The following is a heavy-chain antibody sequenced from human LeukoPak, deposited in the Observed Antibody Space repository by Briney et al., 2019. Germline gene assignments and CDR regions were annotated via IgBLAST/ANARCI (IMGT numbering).Heavy chain of an antibody. CDR1: GGSISSYY. D-gene: IGHD3-9*01. Sequence: SETLSLTCTVSGGSISSYYWSWIRQPPGKGLEWIGYIYYSGSTNYNPSLKSRVTISVDTSKNQFSLKLSSVTAADTAVYYCARDSPQSRLRDILTGYYAKYYYYYYMDVWGKGTTVTVSS. V-gene: IGHV4-59*01. CDR2: IYYSGST. CDR3: ARDSPQSRLRDILTGYYAKYYYYYYMDV. J-gene: IGHJ6*03.